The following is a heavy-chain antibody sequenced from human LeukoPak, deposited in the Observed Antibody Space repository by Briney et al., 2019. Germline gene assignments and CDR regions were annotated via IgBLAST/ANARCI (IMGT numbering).Heavy chain of an antibody. V-gene: IGHV3-30*03. CDR1: GFTFSTYS. CDR2: ISYDGSNK. D-gene: IGHD2-21*02. CDR3: ARVREASKEVTGALDY. Sequence: GGSLRLSCAASGFTFSTYSMNWVRQAPGKGLEWVAVISYDGSNKYYADSVKGRFTISRDNSKNTLYLQMNSLRAEDTAVYYCARVREASKEVTGALDYWGQGTLVTVSS. J-gene: IGHJ4*02.